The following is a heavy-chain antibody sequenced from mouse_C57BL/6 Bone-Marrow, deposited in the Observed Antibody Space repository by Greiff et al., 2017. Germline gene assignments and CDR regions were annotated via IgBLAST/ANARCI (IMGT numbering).Heavy chain of an antibody. J-gene: IGHJ2*01. D-gene: IGHD4-1*01. CDR3: ARGGLGRGYFDY. Sequence: VQLKESGGGLVKPGGSLKLSCAASGFTFSSYAMSWVRQTPERRLEWVATISAGGSYTYYPDNVKGRFTISRDNAKNNLYLQMSHLKSEDTAMYYCARGGLGRGYFDYWGKGTTLTVSS. V-gene: IGHV5-4*01. CDR1: GFTFSSYA. CDR2: ISAGGSYT.